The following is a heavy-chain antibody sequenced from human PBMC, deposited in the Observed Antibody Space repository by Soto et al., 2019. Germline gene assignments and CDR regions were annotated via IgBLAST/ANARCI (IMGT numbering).Heavy chain of an antibody. CDR1: GYTFTSYA. CDR3: ARDREYNWNYNWFDP. D-gene: IGHD1-7*01. J-gene: IGHJ5*02. Sequence: EASVKVSCKASGYTFTSYAMHWVRQAPGQRLEWMGWINAGNGNTKYSQKLQGRVTMTTDTSTSTAYMELRSLRSDDTAVYYCARDREYNWNYNWFDPWGQGTLVTVSS. CDR2: INAGNGNT. V-gene: IGHV1-3*01.